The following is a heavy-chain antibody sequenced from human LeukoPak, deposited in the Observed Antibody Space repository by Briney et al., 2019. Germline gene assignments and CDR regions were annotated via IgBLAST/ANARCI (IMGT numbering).Heavy chain of an antibody. CDR3: ARGDTAMAASDY. CDR1: GSTFSSYD. V-gene: IGHV1-8*02. D-gene: IGHD5-18*01. Sequence: ASVKVSCKASGSTFSSYDINWVRQATGQGLEWMGWMNPNSGDTGYTPRFQGRVTMTTDTSTSTAYMELRSLRSDDTAVYYCARGDTAMAASDYWGQGTLVTVSS. J-gene: IGHJ4*02. CDR2: MNPNSGDT.